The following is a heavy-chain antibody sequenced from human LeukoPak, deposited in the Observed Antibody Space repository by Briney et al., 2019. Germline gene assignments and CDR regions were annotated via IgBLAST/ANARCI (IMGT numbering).Heavy chain of an antibody. D-gene: IGHD1-26*01. CDR2: ISAYKGNT. J-gene: IGHJ6*02. CDR3: ARDSSRSSDINYGMDV. CDR1: GYTFTTYG. Sequence: ASVKVSCKASGYTFTTYGISWVRQAPGQGLEWMGWISAYKGNTNYAQKLQGRVTMTTETSTSTAYMELRSLRSDDTAVYYCARDSSRSSDINYGMDVWGQGTTVTVSS. V-gene: IGHV1-18*01.